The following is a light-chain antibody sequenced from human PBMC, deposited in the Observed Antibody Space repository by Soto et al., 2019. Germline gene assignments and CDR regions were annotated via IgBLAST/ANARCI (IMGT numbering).Light chain of an antibody. V-gene: IGKV1-5*01. CDR1: QSFSCT. CDR2: DAS. J-gene: IGKJ1*01. Sequence: DIQMTQSPSTLSASVGDRVTITCRASQSFSCTLACYQQKPGKAPKLLIFDASSLERGFPSRFSGSGSGTEFTLTISSLQPADFATYYCKQYDTYSLTFGQGTNVEIK. CDR3: KQYDTYSLT.